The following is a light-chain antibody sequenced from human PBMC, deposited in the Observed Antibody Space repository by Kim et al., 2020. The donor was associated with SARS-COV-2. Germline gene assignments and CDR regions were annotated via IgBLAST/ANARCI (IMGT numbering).Light chain of an antibody. J-gene: IGLJ2*01. CDR2: DTN. CDR1: TGAVTSGHF. CDR3: LISSSGVRV. Sequence: QAVVTQEPSLTVSPGGTVTLTCGSSTGAVTSGHFPYWFQQKPGQAPTTLIFDTNNKHSWTPARFSGSLLGGKAALTLSGAQPEDEAEYYCLISSSGVRVFGGGTQLPVL. V-gene: IGLV7-46*01.